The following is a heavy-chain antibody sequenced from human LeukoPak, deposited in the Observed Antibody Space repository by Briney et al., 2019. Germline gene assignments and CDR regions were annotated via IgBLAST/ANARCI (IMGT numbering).Heavy chain of an antibody. CDR1: GFPFSSYG. V-gene: IGHV3-53*01. J-gene: IGHJ4*02. CDR2: SNSDTT. Sequence: GGSLRLSCAASGFPFSSYGMHWVRRAPGKGLEWVSLSNSDTTYHAESVKGRFTISRDNSQNTFYLQMNSLRAEDTAVYYCAGRLRDAAAFDYWGQGTLVTVSS. D-gene: IGHD4-17*01. CDR3: AGRLRDAAAFDY.